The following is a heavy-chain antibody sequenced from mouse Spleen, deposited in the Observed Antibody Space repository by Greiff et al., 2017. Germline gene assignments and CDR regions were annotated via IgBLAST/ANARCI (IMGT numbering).Heavy chain of an antibody. CDR1: GYTFTSYW. D-gene: IGHD1-1*01. V-gene: IGHV1-50*01. CDR3: ARRGLNYYDGSYADY. J-gene: IGHJ2*01. CDR2: IDPSDSYT. Sequence: QVQLQQPGAELVKPGASVKLSCKASGYTFTSYWMQWVKQRPGQGLEWIGEIDPSDSYTNYNQKFKGKATLTVDTSSSTAYMQLCSLTSEDSAVYYCARRGLNYYDGSYADYWGQGTTLTVSS.